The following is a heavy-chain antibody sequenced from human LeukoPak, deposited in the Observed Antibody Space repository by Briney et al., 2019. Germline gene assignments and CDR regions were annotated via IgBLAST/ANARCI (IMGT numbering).Heavy chain of an antibody. CDR1: GFAFSSYA. V-gene: IGHV3-21*01. D-gene: IGHD4-17*01. CDR2: ISSSSSYI. J-gene: IGHJ3*02. Sequence: GGSLRLSCAASGFAFSSYAMSWVRQAPGKGLEWVSSISSSSSYIYYADSVKGRFTISRDNAKNSLYLQMNSLRAEDTAVYYCARDHYGDYAFDIWGQGTMVTVSS. CDR3: ARDHYGDYAFDI.